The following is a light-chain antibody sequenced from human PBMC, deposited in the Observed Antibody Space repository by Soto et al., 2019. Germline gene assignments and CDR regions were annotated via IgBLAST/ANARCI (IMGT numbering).Light chain of an antibody. CDR1: ETIGNY. V-gene: IGKV1-39*01. CDR3: PQSFSSPFP. J-gene: IGKJ3*01. CDR2: SAS. Sequence: DIQMTQSPSSLSASVGDRVTLTCRASETIGNYLNWYQQKPGKAPTLLIYSASRLETGVPSRFSASGSGTDFTLTISSVQHDDFATYYCPQSFSSPFPVGPGT.